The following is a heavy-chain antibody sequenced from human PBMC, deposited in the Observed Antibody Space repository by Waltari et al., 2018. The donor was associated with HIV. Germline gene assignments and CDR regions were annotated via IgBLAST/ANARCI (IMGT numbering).Heavy chain of an antibody. D-gene: IGHD4-17*01. CDR2: IGRTGGSI. J-gene: IGHJ4*02. CDR1: GLPFSSYG. Sequence: EEQLLESGGGLIQPGGALSLSCAASGLPFSSYGMAWVRQAPGKGLEWVAAIGRTGGSISYADSVKGRFSISRDNSKSTLFLQMDSLRVEDTAVYYCARDPRYGDYFFDYWGQGTLVTVSS. V-gene: IGHV3-23*01. CDR3: ARDPRYGDYFFDY.